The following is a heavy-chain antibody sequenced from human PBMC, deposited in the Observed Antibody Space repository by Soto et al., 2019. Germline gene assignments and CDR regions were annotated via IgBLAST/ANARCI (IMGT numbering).Heavy chain of an antibody. CDR2: IRSSGSTI. D-gene: IGHD4-17*01. Sequence: QVQLVESGGGLVKPGGSLRLSCAASGFTFSDYYMSWIRQAPGKGLEWVSYIRSSGSTIYYADSVKGRFTISRDNAKISLYLQMNSLRAEDTAVYYCARDRGGVMYHYGGNPFGMDVWGQGTTVTVSS. V-gene: IGHV3-11*01. CDR3: ARDRGGVMYHYGGNPFGMDV. J-gene: IGHJ6*02. CDR1: GFTFSDYY.